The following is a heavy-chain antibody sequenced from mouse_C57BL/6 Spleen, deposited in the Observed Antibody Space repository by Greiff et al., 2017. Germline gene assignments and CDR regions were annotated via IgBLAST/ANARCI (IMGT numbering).Heavy chain of an antibody. J-gene: IGHJ2*01. CDR2: IDPSDSYT. D-gene: IGHD3-1*01. Sequence: QVQLQQPGAELVRPGPSVKLSCKASGYTFTSYWMHWVKQRPGQGLEWIGVIDPSDSYTNYNQKLKGKATLTVDTSSSTAYMQLSSLTSEDSAVYYCARAPSAYSNFDYWGQGTTLTVSS. CDR3: ARAPSAYSNFDY. CDR1: GYTFTSYW. V-gene: IGHV1-59*01.